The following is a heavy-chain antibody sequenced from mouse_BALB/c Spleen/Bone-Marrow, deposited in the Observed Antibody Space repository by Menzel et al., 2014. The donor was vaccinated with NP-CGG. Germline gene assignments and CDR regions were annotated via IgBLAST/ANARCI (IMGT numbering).Heavy chain of an antibody. Sequence: LQQSGSELVRPGASVKLSCKASGYTFTSYWMHWVRQRPGQGLEWIGNIYPGSGNTNYDEKFKRKATLTVETSSNTAYTHLSSLTSEDSAVYYCTRSLGRAMDYWGHGTSVTVSS. D-gene: IGHD4-1*01. CDR3: TRSLGRAMDY. J-gene: IGHJ4*01. CDR2: IYPGSGNT. CDR1: GYTFTSYW. V-gene: IGHV1S22*01.